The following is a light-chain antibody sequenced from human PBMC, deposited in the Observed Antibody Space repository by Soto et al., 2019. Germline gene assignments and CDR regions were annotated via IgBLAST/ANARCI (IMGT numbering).Light chain of an antibody. CDR1: QSVSSK. Sequence: EIVMTQSPATLSVSPGERATLSCRASQSVSSKLAWYQQKPGQAPRLLIYGASTRATGIPGRFSGSGSGTEFTLTISSLQSEDFAVYYCQQYNNWPYTFAQGTKLEIQ. CDR2: GAS. J-gene: IGKJ2*01. CDR3: QQYNNWPYT. V-gene: IGKV3-15*01.